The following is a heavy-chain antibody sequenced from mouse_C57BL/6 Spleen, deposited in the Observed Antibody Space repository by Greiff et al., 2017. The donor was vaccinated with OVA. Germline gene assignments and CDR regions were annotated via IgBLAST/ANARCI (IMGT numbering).Heavy chain of an antibody. V-gene: IGHV5-16*01. D-gene: IGHD1-1*01. CDR3: ARDQDYYGSSYEGAMDY. CDR1: GFTFSDYY. CDR2: INYDGSST. J-gene: IGHJ4*01. Sequence: EVMLVESEGGLVQPGSSMKLSCTASGFTFSDYYMAWVRQVPEKGLEWVANINYDGSSTYYLDSLKSRFIISRDNAKNILYLQMSSLKSEDTATYYCARDQDYYGSSYEGAMDYWGQGTSVTVSS.